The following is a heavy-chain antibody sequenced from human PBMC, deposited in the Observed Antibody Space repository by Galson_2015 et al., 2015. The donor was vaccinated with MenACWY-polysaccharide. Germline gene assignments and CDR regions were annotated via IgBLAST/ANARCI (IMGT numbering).Heavy chain of an antibody. CDR2: IYWDNDK. V-gene: IGHV2-5*02. J-gene: IGHJ4*02. D-gene: IGHD3-22*01. Sequence: PALVKPTQTLTLTCTFSGFSLSTRGMGVGWIRQPPGKALEWLALIYWDNDKRYSPSLENRLIITKDTSKNQVVLTMTNMDPVDTATYYCAHPGHYYEGSGSGHGLYFEYWGQGTLLTVSS. CDR1: GFSLSTRGMG. CDR3: AHPGHYYEGSGSGHGLYFEY.